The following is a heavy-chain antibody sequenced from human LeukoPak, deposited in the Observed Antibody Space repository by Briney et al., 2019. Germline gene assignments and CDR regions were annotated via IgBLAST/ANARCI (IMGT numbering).Heavy chain of an antibody. Sequence: PGGSLRLSCAASGFTFDDYGMSWVRQVPGKGLEWVSGINWNGSGAGYADSVKGRFTISRDNAKNSLYLQMNSLRAEDTAVYYCARELRTPYDILGRGNAFDIWGQGTRVTVSS. J-gene: IGHJ3*02. D-gene: IGHD3-9*01. CDR3: ARELRTPYDILGRGNAFDI. CDR2: INWNGSGA. CDR1: GFTFDDYG. V-gene: IGHV3-20*04.